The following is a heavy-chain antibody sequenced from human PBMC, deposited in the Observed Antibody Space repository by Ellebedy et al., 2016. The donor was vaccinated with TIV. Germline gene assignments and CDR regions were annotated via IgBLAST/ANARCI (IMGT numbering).Heavy chain of an antibody. CDR1: GFTLSGYW. CDR2: INTDGSST. V-gene: IGHV3-74*01. D-gene: IGHD3-9*01. Sequence: PGGSLRLSCVASGFTLSGYWRHWVRQVPGKGLVWLARINTDGSSTSYAASVEGRFTISRDNAKKTLYLEMSGLRSADTAVYYCARESVRYFDWDYWGQGTLVAV. J-gene: IGHJ4*02. CDR3: ARESVRYFDWDY.